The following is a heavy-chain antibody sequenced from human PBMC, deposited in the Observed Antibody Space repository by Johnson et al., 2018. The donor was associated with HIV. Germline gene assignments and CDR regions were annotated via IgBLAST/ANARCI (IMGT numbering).Heavy chain of an antibody. CDR2: ISYDGSEN. D-gene: IGHD3-16*02. J-gene: IGHJ3*02. V-gene: IGHV3-30*04. CDR3: ARDVLGDGTYPPDAFDI. CDR1: GFTFSSYA. Sequence: QVHLVESGGGVVQPGRSLRLSCAASGFTFSSYAMHWVRQAPGKGLEWVAVISYDGSENYYVDSVKGQFTISRDNAKSALYLQVHSLRVEDTAVYYCARDVLGDGTYPPDAFDIWGQGTMVTVSS.